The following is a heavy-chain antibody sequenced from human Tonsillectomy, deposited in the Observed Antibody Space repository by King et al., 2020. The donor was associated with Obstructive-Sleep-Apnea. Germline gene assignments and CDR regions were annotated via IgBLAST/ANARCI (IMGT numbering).Heavy chain of an antibody. D-gene: IGHD1-26*01. V-gene: IGHV4-34*01. Sequence: VQLQQWGPGLLKPSETLSLTCAVYGESFSGCYWTWIRQPPGKGLEWIGEINHSGSTIYSPSLKSRVTISVDTSKNQFSLNLSSVTAADTAVYYCASLRAGQGSNAFDYWGQGTLVTVSS. CDR3: ASLRAGQGSNAFDY. CDR2: INHSGST. CDR1: GESFSGCY. J-gene: IGHJ4*02.